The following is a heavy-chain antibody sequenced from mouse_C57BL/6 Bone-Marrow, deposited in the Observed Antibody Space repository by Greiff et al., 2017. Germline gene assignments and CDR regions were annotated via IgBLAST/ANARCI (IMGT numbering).Heavy chain of an antibody. CDR1: GFTFSSYG. D-gene: IGHD2-4*01. J-gene: IGHJ4*01. Sequence: EVHLVESGGDLVKPGGSLKLSCAASGFTFSSYGMSWVRQTPDKRLEWVATISSGGSYTYYPDSVKGRFTISRDNAKNTLYLQMSSLKSEDTAMYYCARQLCDYGLNYWGQGTSVTVSS. V-gene: IGHV5-6*01. CDR3: ARQLCDYGLNY. CDR2: ISSGGSYT.